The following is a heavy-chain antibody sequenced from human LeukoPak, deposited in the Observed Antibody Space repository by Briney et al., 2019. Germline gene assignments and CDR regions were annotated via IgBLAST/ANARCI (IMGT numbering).Heavy chain of an antibody. Sequence: PSETLSLTCTVSGGSISNANYHWAWIRQPPGKGLEWIGSIYYSGKTYYDPCLRSRFTMSVDTSKNQFSRKLISVTAADTAVYYCERDSGYGNNDYWGQGTLVTVSS. D-gene: IGHD5-12*01. CDR3: ERDSGYGNNDY. CDR2: IYYSGKT. J-gene: IGHJ4*02. V-gene: IGHV4-39*02. CDR1: GGSISNANYH.